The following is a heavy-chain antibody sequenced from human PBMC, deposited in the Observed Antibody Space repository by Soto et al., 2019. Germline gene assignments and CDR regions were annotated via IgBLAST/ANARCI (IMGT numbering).Heavy chain of an antibody. CDR2: ISGSGGTT. V-gene: IGHV3-23*01. Sequence: EVQLLESGGALVQPGGSLRLSCTGSGFTFSSYAMNWVRQAPGKGLECVSTISGSGGTTYYADSVKGRFTISRANAKNTLYLQMSSLRAEDTAVYYCAKNGRAAAMYNWFDPWGQGTLVTVSS. CDR3: AKNGRAAAMYNWFDP. J-gene: IGHJ5*02. D-gene: IGHD6-13*01. CDR1: GFTFSSYA.